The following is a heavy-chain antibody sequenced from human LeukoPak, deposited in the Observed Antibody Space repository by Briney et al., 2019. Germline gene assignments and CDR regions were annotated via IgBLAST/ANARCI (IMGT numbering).Heavy chain of an antibody. J-gene: IGHJ4*02. CDR2: ISSSYSNYI. D-gene: IGHD3-9*01. CDR3: ARGHYDILTGYYGPLDY. V-gene: IGHV3-21*01. Sequence: GGSLRLSCAASGFTFSSYSMNWVRQAPGKGLEWVSSISSSYSNYIYYADSVKGRFTISRDNAKNSLYLQMNSLRAEDTAVYYCARGHYDILTGYYGPLDYWGQGTLVTVSS. CDR1: GFTFSSYS.